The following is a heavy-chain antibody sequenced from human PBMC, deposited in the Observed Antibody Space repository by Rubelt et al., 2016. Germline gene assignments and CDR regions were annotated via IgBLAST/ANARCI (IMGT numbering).Heavy chain of an antibody. CDR2: IYYSGNT. Sequence: QVQLQESGPGQAKPSETLSLTCTVSGGSINSYYWSWIRQPPGKGLEWIGNIYYSGNTYYNPSLKSRVTISRDTSKNQFSLKLSSVTAADTAVYYCARGRAGSSSSWGQGTLVTVSS. CDR3: ARGRAGSSSS. D-gene: IGHD6-6*01. CDR1: GGSINSYY. V-gene: IGHV4-59*12. J-gene: IGHJ4*02.